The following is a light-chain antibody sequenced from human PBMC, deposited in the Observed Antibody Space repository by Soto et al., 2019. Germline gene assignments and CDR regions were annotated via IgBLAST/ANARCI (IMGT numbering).Light chain of an antibody. Sequence: QSVPTQPASVSGSPGQSITISCTGTSSDVGSYNLVSWYQQHPGKAPKLIIYEVTKRPSGVSNHFSGSKSGNAASLTISGLQAEDESDYYCCSYAGSSTYVFGTGTKVTVL. CDR2: EVT. CDR1: SSDVGSYNL. J-gene: IGLJ1*01. V-gene: IGLV2-23*02. CDR3: CSYAGSSTYV.